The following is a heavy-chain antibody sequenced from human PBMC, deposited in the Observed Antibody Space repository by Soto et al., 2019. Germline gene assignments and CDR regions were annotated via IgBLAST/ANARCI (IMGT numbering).Heavy chain of an antibody. CDR2: IYHSGST. CDR1: GGSISSSNW. CDR3: AKVSGSYYYGMDV. D-gene: IGHD1-26*01. Sequence: SETLSLTCAVSGGSISSSNWWSWVRQPPGKGLEWIGEIYHSGSTNYNPSLKSRVTISVDKSKNQFSLKLSSVTAADTAVYYCAKVSGSYYYGMDVWGQGTTVTSP. V-gene: IGHV4-4*02. J-gene: IGHJ6*02.